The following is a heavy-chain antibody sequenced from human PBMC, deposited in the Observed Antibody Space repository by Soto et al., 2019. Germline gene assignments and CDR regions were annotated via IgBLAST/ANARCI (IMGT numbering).Heavy chain of an antibody. V-gene: IGHV4-59*08. CDR2: IYYSGST. CDR1: GGSISSYY. J-gene: IGHJ2*01. CDR3: ARFNWYFDL. Sequence: PSETLSLTCTVSGGSISSYYWSWIRQPPGKGLEWIGYIYYSGSTNYNPSLKSRVTISVDTSKNQFSLKLSTVTAADTAVYYCARFNWYFDLWGRGTLVTVSS.